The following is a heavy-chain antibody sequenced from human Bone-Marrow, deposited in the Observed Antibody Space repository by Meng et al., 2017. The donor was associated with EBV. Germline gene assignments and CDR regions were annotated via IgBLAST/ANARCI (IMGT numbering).Heavy chain of an antibody. Sequence: QGQVEPAGGEATRPGSSVKVACKASGGPFNSDAISWVRQAPGQGLEWLGGLIPMFGAPNYAQKFQGRVTITADASTSTHYMELSSLRSEDTAVYYCASESGRGYTPDYWGQGTLVTVSS. V-gene: IGHV1-69*01. CDR1: GGPFNSDA. CDR3: ASESGRGYTPDY. CDR2: LIPMFGAP. J-gene: IGHJ4*02. D-gene: IGHD3-10*01.